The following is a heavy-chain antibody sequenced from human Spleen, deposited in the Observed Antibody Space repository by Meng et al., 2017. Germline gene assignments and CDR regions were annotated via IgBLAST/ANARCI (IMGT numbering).Heavy chain of an antibody. CDR1: VGSACDYY. D-gene: IGHD2-8*01. CDR3: ARGPTRMAHDFDY. J-gene: IGHJ4*02. Sequence: HVVLRQLGAGRFKPPGSLFLTCVDAVGSACDYYGSCMRQHTGEGVEWRGEINHRENTNNNPSLESRGRISVETSQSNLSLKRGSWTAAASDMSSCARGPTRMAHDFDYWGQGTLVTVSS. V-gene: IGHV4-34*04. CDR2: INHRENT.